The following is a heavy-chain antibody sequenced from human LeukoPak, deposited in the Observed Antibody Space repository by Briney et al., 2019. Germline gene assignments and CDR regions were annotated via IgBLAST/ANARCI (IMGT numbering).Heavy chain of an antibody. CDR3: AREIQLWPNDAFDI. D-gene: IGHD5-18*01. CDR2: INTNTGNP. V-gene: IGHV7-4-1*02. CDR1: GYTLTSYA. Sequence: ASVKVSCKASGYTLTSYAMNWVRQAPGQGLEWMGWINTNTGNPTYAQGFTGRFVFSLDTSVSTAYLQISSLKAEDTAVYYCAREIQLWPNDAFDIWGQGTMVTVSS. J-gene: IGHJ3*02.